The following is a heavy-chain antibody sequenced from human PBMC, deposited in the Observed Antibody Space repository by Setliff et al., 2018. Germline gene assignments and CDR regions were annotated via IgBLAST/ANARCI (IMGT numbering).Heavy chain of an antibody. D-gene: IGHD5-12*01. CDR2: IYYTGSP. Sequence: PSETLSLTCTVSGGSISGYYWSWIRQPPGKGLEWIGNIYYTGSPSDSPSLRSRGTRSVDTSKNKFSLSLSSVTAADTAVYYSARGGYNGYAVFDDWGQGALVTVSS. CDR3: ARGGYNGYAVFDD. V-gene: IGHV4-59*01. J-gene: IGHJ4*02. CDR1: GGSISGYY.